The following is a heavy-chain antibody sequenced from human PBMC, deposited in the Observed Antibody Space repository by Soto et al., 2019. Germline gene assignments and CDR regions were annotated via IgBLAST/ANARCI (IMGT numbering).Heavy chain of an antibody. CDR3: AREWWSGSLIGGSL. J-gene: IGHJ4*02. CDR2: VNHGGST. V-gene: IGHV4-34*01. D-gene: IGHD3-3*01. Sequence: QVQLQQWGAGLLKPSETLSLTCPVNGGSFSDYYWTWIRQPPGKGLEWIGEVNHGGSTHYNPSLKSRVSISVDTSKKQFSLKLTFVTAADTAVYYCAREWWSGSLIGGSLGGEGTLVTVSS. CDR1: GGSFSDYY.